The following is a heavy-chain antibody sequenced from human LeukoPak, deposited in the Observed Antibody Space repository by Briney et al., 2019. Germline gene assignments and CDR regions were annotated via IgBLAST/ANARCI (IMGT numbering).Heavy chain of an antibody. J-gene: IGHJ4*02. CDR2: ISPDARNI. V-gene: IGHV3-74*01. CDR1: GFTLSGYW. D-gene: IGHD1-7*01. Sequence: GPSLRPSCAASGFTLSGYWVNWVRQAARNWPGLVSHISPDARNIAYPDSVECRSTISSESTKNTLYLQMSRLRAGDTAVCYWVRDGGGTTPYDCWGQGTLVTVSS. CDR3: VRDGGGTTPYDC.